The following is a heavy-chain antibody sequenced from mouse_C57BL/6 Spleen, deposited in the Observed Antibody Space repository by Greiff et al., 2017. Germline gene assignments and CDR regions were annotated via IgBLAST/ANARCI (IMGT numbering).Heavy chain of an antibody. J-gene: IGHJ4*01. CDR1: GFNIKDYY. CDR2: IDPEDGET. V-gene: IGHV14-2*01. D-gene: IGHD2-4*01. Sequence: DVKLVESGAELVKPGASVKLSCTASGFNIKDYYMHWVKQRPEQGLEWIGRIDPEDGETKYAPKFQGKATITADTSSNTAYLQLSSLTSEDTAVYYCASFEYDNYYAMDYWGQGTSVTVSS. CDR3: ASFEYDNYYAMDY.